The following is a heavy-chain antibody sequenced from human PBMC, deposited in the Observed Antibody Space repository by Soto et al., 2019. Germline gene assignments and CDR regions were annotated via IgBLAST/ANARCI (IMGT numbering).Heavy chain of an antibody. D-gene: IGHD2-2*01. CDR3: AKSFCSSSSCFFLWVDP. CDR1: GFDFSNYA. J-gene: IGHJ5*02. CDR2: ISGTGVPT. Sequence: GGSLRLSCAASGFDFSNYAMSWVRQAPGKGLECISLISGTGVPTLYAESVKGRFSVSRDNSKDTLFPEMNNLRVDDTAMYYCAKSFCSSSSCFFLWVDPWGPGTLVTVSS. V-gene: IGHV3-23*01.